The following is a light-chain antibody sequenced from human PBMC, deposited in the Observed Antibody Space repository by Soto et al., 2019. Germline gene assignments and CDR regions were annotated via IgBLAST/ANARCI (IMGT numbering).Light chain of an antibody. CDR3: CSYAGTYTLWV. J-gene: IGLJ3*02. Sequence: QSALTQPRSVSGSPGQSVAISCTGTSSDVGAYNFVSWYQQHPGNAPKLIIYDVSKRPSGVPDRFSGSKSGNTASLTISGLQADDEADYYCCSYAGTYTLWVFGGGTKLTVL. CDR2: DVS. V-gene: IGLV2-11*01. CDR1: SSDVGAYNF.